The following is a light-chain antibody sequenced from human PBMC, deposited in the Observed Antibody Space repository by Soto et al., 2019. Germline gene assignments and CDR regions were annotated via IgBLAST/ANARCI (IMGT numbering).Light chain of an antibody. CDR1: QSVSSN. Sequence: IVMTQSPATLSVSPGERATLSCRASQSVSSNLAWYQQKPGQAPRLLIYGASTRATGIPARFSGSGSGTEFTLTISRLEPEDFAVYYCQHYGYPQWTFGQGTKVDIK. CDR2: GAS. V-gene: IGKV3-15*01. J-gene: IGKJ1*01. CDR3: QHYGYPQWT.